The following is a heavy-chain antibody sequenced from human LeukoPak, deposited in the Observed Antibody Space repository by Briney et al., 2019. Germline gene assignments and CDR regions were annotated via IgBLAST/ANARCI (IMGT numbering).Heavy chain of an antibody. D-gene: IGHD3-16*02. V-gene: IGHV4-59*11. J-gene: IGHJ4*02. CDR1: GGSISSHY. Sequence: SETLSLTCTVSGGSISSHYWSWIRQPPGKGLEWIGYIYYSGSTNYNPSLKSRVTISVDTSKNQFSLKLSSVTAADTAVYYCAREQFDDYVWGSYRHFDYWGQGTLVTVSS. CDR2: IYYSGST. CDR3: AREQFDDYVWGSYRHFDY.